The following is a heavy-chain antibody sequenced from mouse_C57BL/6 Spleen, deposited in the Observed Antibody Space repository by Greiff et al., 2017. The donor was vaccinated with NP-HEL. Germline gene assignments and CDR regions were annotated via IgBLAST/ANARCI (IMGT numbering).Heavy chain of an antibody. CDR2: IHPNSGST. CDR1: GYTFTSYW. D-gene: IGHD4-1*01. Sequence: VQLQQPGAELVKPGASVKLSCKASGYTFTSYWMHWVKQRPGQGLEWIGMIHPNSGSTNYNEKFKSKATLTVDQSSSTAYMQLSSLTSEDSAVYYCAPANWDGSADWGQGTLVTVSA. J-gene: IGHJ3*01. CDR3: APANWDGSAD. V-gene: IGHV1-64*01.